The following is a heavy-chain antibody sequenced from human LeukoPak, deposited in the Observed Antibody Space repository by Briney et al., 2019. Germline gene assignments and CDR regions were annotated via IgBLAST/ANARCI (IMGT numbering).Heavy chain of an antibody. CDR3: ATSRGICDSSGVLFDL. CDR1: GYTFTGYY. D-gene: IGHD3-22*01. Sequence: ASVKVSCKASGYTFTGYYMHWVRQAPGQGLEWMGWINPNSGGTNYAQKFQGWVTMTRDTSISTAYMELSRLRSDDTAVYYCATSRGICDSSGVLFDLWGRGTLVTVSS. CDR2: INPNSGGT. J-gene: IGHJ2*01. V-gene: IGHV1-2*04.